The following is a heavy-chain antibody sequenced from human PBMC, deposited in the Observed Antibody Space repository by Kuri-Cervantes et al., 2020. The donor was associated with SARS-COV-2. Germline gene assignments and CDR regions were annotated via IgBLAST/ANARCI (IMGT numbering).Heavy chain of an antibody. J-gene: IGHJ5*01. D-gene: IGHD5-18*01. CDR3: ARNGIPSRAIFIDS. CDR1: GYTLTELS. Sequence: ASVKVSCKVSGYTLTELSMHWVRQAPGKGLEWMGGFDPEDGETIYAQKFQGRVTMTEDTSTDTAYMELSSLRSEDTAVYFCARNGIPSRAIFIDSWGRGTLVTVSS. CDR2: FDPEDGET. V-gene: IGHV1-24*01.